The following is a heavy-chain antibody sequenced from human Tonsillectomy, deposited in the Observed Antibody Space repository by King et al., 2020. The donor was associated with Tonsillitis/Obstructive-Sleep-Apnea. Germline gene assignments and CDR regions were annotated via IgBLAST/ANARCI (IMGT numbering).Heavy chain of an antibody. Sequence: ERQLVQSGAEVKEPGESLRISCKGSGYSFTSYWINWVRQMPGKGLEWMGRIEPSDSYSNYSPSFQGHVTFSVDKSISTAHLQWSSLRASDNAMYYCARGGIGYDFAFDIWGQGTMVTISS. D-gene: IGHD5-12*01. J-gene: IGHJ3*02. V-gene: IGHV5-10-1*01. CDR2: IEPSDSYS. CDR3: ARGGIGYDFAFDI. CDR1: GYSFTSYW.